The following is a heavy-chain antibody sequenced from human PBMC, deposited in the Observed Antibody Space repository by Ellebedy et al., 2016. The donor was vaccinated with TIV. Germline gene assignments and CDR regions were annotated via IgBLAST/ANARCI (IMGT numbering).Heavy chain of an antibody. Sequence: GESLKISCAASGFTFSSYNMIWVRQAPGKGLEWISYISSSTLTTEYADSVKGRFTISSDNATNSLYLQMNSLRAEDTAVYYCASATREVNYFDYWGQGTPVTVSS. CDR2: ISSSTLTT. D-gene: IGHD3-10*01. CDR1: GFTFSSYN. V-gene: IGHV3-48*04. CDR3: ASATREVNYFDY. J-gene: IGHJ4*02.